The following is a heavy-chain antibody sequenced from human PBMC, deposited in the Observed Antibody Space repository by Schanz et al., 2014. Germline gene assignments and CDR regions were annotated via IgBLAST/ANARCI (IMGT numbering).Heavy chain of an antibody. Sequence: QVHLLESGGGLVEPGGSLRLSCAASGFSFSDYYMSWIRQAPGKGLEWISFINTGSNDIIYADSVKGRFTISRDNTKNTLLLQLNSRRGADTTVYYCGTNRVSWGRNWYFDLWGRGTLVTVSS. CDR3: GTNRVSWGRNWYFDL. CDR2: INTGSNDI. CDR1: GFSFSDYY. D-gene: IGHD1-1*01. V-gene: IGHV3-11*03. J-gene: IGHJ2*01.